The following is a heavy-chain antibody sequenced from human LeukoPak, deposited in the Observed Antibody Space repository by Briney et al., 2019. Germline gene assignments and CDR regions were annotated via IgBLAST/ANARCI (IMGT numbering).Heavy chain of an antibody. CDR1: GGSISTYY. CDR3: ARVRGHIFGLDS. V-gene: IGHV4-4*07. CDR2: IYTTGAT. D-gene: IGHD5-18*01. Sequence: PSETLSLTCTVSGGSISTYYWSWIRQPAGKGLEWIGHIYTTGATHYNPSLKSPVTMSVDTSRNQFSLKLDSMTAADTAVYYCARVRGHIFGLDSWGQGTLVTVSS. J-gene: IGHJ5*02.